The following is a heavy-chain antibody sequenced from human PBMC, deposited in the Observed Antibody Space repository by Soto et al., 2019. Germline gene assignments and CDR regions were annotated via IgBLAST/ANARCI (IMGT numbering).Heavy chain of an antibody. J-gene: IGHJ4*02. CDR2: VSTYNGNT. CDR1: GYTFTSYG. D-gene: IGHD3-10*02. Sequence: ASVKVSCKASGYTFTSYGINWVRQAPGQGLEWLGRVSTYNGNTKYAQKFQGRVTMTTDTSTTTVYMHLRSLRSDDTAVYYCARERGLTASTLFGYWGQGTVVTVSS. CDR3: ARERGLTASTLFGY. V-gene: IGHV1-18*01.